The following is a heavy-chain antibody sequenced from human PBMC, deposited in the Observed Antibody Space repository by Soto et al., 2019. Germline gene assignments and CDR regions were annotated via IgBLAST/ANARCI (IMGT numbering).Heavy chain of an antibody. CDR3: AKDSRDGYKYADY. Sequence: PGGSLRLSCAASGFTFGSYGMHWVRQAPGKGLEWVAVISYDGSNKYYADSVKGRFTISRDNSKNTLYLQMNSLRAEDTAVYYCAKDSRDGYKYADYWGQGTLVTVSS. CDR2: ISYDGSNK. V-gene: IGHV3-30*18. J-gene: IGHJ4*02. CDR1: GFTFGSYG. D-gene: IGHD5-12*01.